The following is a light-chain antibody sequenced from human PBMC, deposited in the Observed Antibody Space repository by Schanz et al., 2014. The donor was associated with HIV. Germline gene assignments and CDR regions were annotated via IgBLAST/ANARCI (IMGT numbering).Light chain of an antibody. CDR1: SSNVGAGFD. J-gene: IGLJ2*01. V-gene: IGLV1-40*01. Sequence: QSVLTQPPSVSGAPGQRVTIPCSGSSSNVGAGFDVHWYQQALGKAPTLLIYGNNNRPSGVPDRFSGSKSGTSASLTITGLQSDDEADYYCATWDVTLNGPVFGGGTKLTVL. CDR2: GNN. CDR3: ATWDVTLNGPV.